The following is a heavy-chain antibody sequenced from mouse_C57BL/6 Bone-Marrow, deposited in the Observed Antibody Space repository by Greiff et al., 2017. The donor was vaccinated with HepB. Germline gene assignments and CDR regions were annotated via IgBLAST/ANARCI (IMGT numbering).Heavy chain of an antibody. Sequence: QVQLQQPGAELVKPGASVKLSCKASGYIFTSYWMQWVKQRPGQGLEWIGEIDPSDSYTNYNQKFKGKATLTVDTSSSTAYMQLSSLTSEDSAVYYCARNSTGAMDYWGQGTSVTVSS. D-gene: IGHD2-5*01. CDR2: IDPSDSYT. V-gene: IGHV1-50*01. J-gene: IGHJ4*01. CDR1: GYIFTSYW. CDR3: ARNSTGAMDY.